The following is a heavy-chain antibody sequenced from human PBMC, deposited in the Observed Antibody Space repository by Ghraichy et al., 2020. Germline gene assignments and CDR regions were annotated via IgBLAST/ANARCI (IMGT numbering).Heavy chain of an antibody. CDR1: GFTFSSYA. CDR3: ARDRGGYYFDY. CDR2: ISYDGSNK. J-gene: IGHJ4*02. Sequence: GGSLRLSCAASGFTFSSYAMHWVRQAPGKGLEWVAVISYDGSNKYYADSVKGRFTISRDNSKNTLYLQMNSLRAEDTAVYYCARDRGGYYFDYWGQGTLVTVSS. D-gene: IGHD3-16*01. V-gene: IGHV3-30*04.